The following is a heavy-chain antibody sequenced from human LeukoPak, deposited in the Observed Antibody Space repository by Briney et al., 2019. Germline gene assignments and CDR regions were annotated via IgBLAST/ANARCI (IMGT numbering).Heavy chain of an antibody. J-gene: IGHJ4*02. D-gene: IGHD5-24*01. CDR1: GDSISSSVYY. CDR3: ARVRDGYNSILDY. Sequence: PSETLSLTCTVSGDSISSSVYYWGWIRQPPGKGLQWIGSIYYSGITYYNPSLKSRLTISVDTSKNQFSLKLSSVTAADTAVYYCARVRDGYNSILDYWGQGTLVTVSS. CDR2: IYYSGIT. V-gene: IGHV4-39*07.